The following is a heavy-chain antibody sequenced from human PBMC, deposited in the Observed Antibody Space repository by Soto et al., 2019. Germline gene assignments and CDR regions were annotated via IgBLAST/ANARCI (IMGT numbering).Heavy chain of an antibody. V-gene: IGHV4-4*02. D-gene: IGHD4-4*01. CDR1: GGSIKSSNW. CDR3: ARGEGTTVLFDY. CDR2: IYHSGNT. J-gene: IGHJ4*02. Sequence: SETLSLTCAVSGGSIKSSNWWSWVRQPPGKELEWIWEIYHSGNTNYNPSLKSRVTMSVDNSKNQFSLKLSFVTAADTAVYYCARGEGTTVLFDYWGQGXLVTVYS.